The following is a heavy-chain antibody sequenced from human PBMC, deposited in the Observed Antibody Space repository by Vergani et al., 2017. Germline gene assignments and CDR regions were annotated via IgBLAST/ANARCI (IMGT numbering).Heavy chain of an antibody. CDR3: AKDSARIDDFWSGYHEMGAPNWFDP. CDR2: ISGSGGST. J-gene: IGHJ5*02. V-gene: IGHV3-23*01. D-gene: IGHD3-3*01. Sequence: EVQLLESGGGLVQPGGSLRLSCAASGFTFSSYAMSWVRQAPGKGLEWVSAISGSGGSTYYADSVKGRFTISRDNSKNTRYLQMNSLRAEDTAVYYCAKDSARIDDFWSGYHEMGAPNWFDPWGQGTLVTVSS. CDR1: GFTFSSYA.